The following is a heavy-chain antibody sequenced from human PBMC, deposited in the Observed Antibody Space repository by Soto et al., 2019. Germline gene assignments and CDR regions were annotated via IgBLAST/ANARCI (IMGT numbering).Heavy chain of an antibody. CDR3: AKYGYSGYGDSDY. J-gene: IGHJ4*02. D-gene: IGHD5-12*01. V-gene: IGHV3-23*01. CDR2: ISESGGAI. CDR1: GFTFSSYA. Sequence: HPGGSLRLSCAASGFTFSSYAMSWVRQAPGKGLEWVSAISESGGAIYYSDSVKGRFTISRDNSKNTLYLEMNSLRAEDTAIYYCAKYGYSGYGDSDYWGQGTLVTVSS.